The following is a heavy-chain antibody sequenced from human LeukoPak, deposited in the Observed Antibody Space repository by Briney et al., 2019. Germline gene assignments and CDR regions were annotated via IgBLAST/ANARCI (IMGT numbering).Heavy chain of an antibody. CDR1: GFTFSNAW. V-gene: IGHV3-23*01. J-gene: IGHJ4*02. CDR3: AKGGRGYSYGDQF. Sequence: TGGSLRLSCAASGFTFSNAWMSWVRQAPGKGLEWVSAISGSGGSTYYADSVKGRFTISRDNSKNTLYLQMNSLRAEDTAVYYCAKGGRGYSYGDQFWGQGTLVTVSS. CDR2: ISGSGGST. D-gene: IGHD5-18*01.